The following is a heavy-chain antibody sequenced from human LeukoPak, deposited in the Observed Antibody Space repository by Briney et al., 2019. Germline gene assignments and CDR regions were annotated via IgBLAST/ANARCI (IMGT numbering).Heavy chain of an antibody. CDR2: IYYSGST. J-gene: IGHJ6*02. V-gene: IGHV4-30-4*01. Sequence: SQTLSLTCTVSGGSISSGDYYWSWIRQPPGKGLEWIGYIYYSGSTYYNPSLKSRVTISVDTSKNQFSLKLSSVTAADTAVYYCATIAARRGHYYYYYGMGVWGQGTTVTVSS. CDR1: GGSISSGDYY. CDR3: ATIAARRGHYYYYYGMGV. D-gene: IGHD6-6*01.